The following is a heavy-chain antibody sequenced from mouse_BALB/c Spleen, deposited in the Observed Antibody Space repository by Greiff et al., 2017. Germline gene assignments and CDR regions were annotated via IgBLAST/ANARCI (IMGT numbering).Heavy chain of an antibody. J-gene: IGHJ3*01. CDR1: GFTFSSYA. Sequence: EVMLVESGGGLVKSGGSLKLSCAASGFTFSSYAMSWVRQTPEKRLEWVASISSGGSTYYPDSVKGRFTISRDNAKNNLYLQMSSLKSEDTAMYYCAGDQGEAWFAYWGQGTLVTVSA. V-gene: IGHV5-6-5*01. CDR2: ISSGGST. CDR3: AGDQGEAWFAY. D-gene: IGHD3-2*02.